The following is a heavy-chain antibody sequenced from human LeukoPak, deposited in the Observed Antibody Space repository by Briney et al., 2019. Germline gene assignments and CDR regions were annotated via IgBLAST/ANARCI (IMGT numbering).Heavy chain of an antibody. CDR1: GYSFTSYW. J-gene: IGHJ4*02. CDR2: IYPGDSDT. CDR3: ARLPYYYDSSGYPNFDY. D-gene: IGHD3-22*01. V-gene: IGHV5-51*01. Sequence: GESLKISCKGSGYSFTSYWIGWVRPMPGKGLEWMGIIYPGDSDTRYSPSFQGQVTISADKSISTAYLQWSSLKASDTAMYYCARLPYYYDSSGYPNFDYWGQGTLVTVSS.